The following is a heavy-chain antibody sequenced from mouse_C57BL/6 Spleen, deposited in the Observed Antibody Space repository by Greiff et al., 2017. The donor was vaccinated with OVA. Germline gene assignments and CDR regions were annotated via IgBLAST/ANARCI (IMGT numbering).Heavy chain of an antibody. V-gene: IGHV1-52*01. CDR2: IDPSDSET. D-gene: IGHD1-1*02. CDR3: ARPLYGGVYYYAMDY. J-gene: IGHJ4*01. Sequence: QVQLQQPGAELVRPGSSVKLSCKASGYTFTSYWMHWVKQRPIQGLEWIGNIDPSDSETHYNQKFKDKATLTVDKSSSTAYMQRSSLTSEDSAVYYLARPLYGGVYYYAMDYWGQGTSVTVSS. CDR1: GYTFTSYW.